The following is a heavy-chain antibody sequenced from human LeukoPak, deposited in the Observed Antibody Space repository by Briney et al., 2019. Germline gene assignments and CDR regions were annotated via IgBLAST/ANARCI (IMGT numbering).Heavy chain of an antibody. Sequence: PGGSLRLSCAASGFTFSNYAMSWVRQAPGKGLEWVSAISGSGGSSYYADSVKGRFTISRDNSKNTLYLQVNSLRDEDTAVYYCAKIPHGDYVKWFDPWGQGTLVTVSS. J-gene: IGHJ5*02. CDR1: GFTFSNYA. CDR3: AKIPHGDYVKWFDP. D-gene: IGHD4-17*01. V-gene: IGHV3-23*01. CDR2: ISGSGGSS.